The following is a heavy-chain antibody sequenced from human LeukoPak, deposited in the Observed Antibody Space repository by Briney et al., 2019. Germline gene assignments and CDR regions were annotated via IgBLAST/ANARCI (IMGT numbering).Heavy chain of an antibody. CDR1: GFTVSSNY. CDR2: IYSGGST. J-gene: IGHJ4*02. D-gene: IGHD3-22*01. CDR3: ARETPGYYDSSGYYDY. V-gene: IGHV3-53*01. Sequence: GGSLRLSCAASGFTVSSNYMSWVRQAPGKGLEWVSVIYSGGSTYYADSVKGRFTISRDNSKNTLYLQMNSLRAEDTAVYYCARETPGYYDSSGYYDYWGQGTLVTVSS.